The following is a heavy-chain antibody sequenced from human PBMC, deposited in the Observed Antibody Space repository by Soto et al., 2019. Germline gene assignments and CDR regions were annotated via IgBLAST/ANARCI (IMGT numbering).Heavy chain of an antibody. J-gene: IGHJ4*02. Sequence: VLLLESGGGLVQPGGSLRLSCAASGFSFSTYSMAWVRQTPGKGLAWVSGLSGGGSNTFYADSVQGRFTISVDNSKNAVYLQMNSLRVEDTAVYYCARWDGYGDVWGQGTLVTVSS. D-gene: IGHD4-17*01. CDR2: LSGGGSNT. V-gene: IGHV3-23*01. CDR1: GFSFSTYS. CDR3: ARWDGYGDV.